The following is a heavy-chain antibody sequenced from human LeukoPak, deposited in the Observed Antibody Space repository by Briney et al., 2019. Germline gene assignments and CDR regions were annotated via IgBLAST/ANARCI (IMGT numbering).Heavy chain of an antibody. CDR2: INPSGGST. J-gene: IGHJ4*02. V-gene: IGHV1-46*01. D-gene: IGHD3-10*01. CDR1: GYTFTSYY. CDR3: ARGWGRGTMVRGVMGY. Sequence: VASVKVSCKASGYTFTSYYMHWVRQAPGQGLEWMGIINPSGGSTSYAQKFQGRVTMTRDTSTSTVYMELSSLRSEDTAVYYCARGWGRGTMVRGVMGYWGQGTLVTVSS.